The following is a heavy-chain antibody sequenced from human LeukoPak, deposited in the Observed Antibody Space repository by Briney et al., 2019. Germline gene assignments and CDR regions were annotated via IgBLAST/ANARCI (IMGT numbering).Heavy chain of an antibody. D-gene: IGHD4-17*01. V-gene: IGHV4-30-2*01. CDR2: IYHSGST. J-gene: IGHJ4*02. Sequence: SSRTLSLTCAVSGGSISSGGYSWSWIRQPPGKGLEWIGYIYHSGSTYYNPSLKSRVTISVDRSKNQFSLKLSSVTAADTAVYYCARAVMTTALGYYSDYWGQGTLVTVSS. CDR3: ARAVMTTALGYYSDY. CDR1: GGSISSGGYS.